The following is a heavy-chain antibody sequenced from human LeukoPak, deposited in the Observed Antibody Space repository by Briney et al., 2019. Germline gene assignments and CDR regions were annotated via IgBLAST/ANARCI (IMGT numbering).Heavy chain of an antibody. CDR1: GGSFSGYY. CDR2: INHSGST. Sequence: PSETLSLTCAVYGGSFSGYYWSWIRQPPGKGLEWIGEINHSGSTNYNPSLKSRVTISVDTSKNQFSLKLSSVTAADTAVYYCARAQMPDYWGQGTLVTVSS. CDR3: ARAQMPDY. V-gene: IGHV4-34*01. D-gene: IGHD2-2*01. J-gene: IGHJ4*02.